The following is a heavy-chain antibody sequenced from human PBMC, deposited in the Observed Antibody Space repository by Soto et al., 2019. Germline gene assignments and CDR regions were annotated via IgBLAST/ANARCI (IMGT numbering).Heavy chain of an antibody. CDR2: IYHSGST. CDR3: ARGGGIVVVNYGMDV. Sequence: SETLSLTCAVSGGSISSGGYSWSWIRQPPGKGLEWTGYIYHSGSTYYNPSLKSRVTISVDRSKNQFSLKLSSVTAADTAVYYCARGGGIVVVNYGMDVWGQGTTVTVSS. J-gene: IGHJ6*02. D-gene: IGHD3-22*01. V-gene: IGHV4-30-2*01. CDR1: GGSISSGGYS.